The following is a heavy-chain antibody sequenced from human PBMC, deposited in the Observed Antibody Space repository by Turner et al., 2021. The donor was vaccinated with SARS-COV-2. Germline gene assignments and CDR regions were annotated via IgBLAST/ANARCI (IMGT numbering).Heavy chain of an antibody. CDR2: IYYSGSA. CDR3: ARLMDTAMDYYGTDV. V-gene: IGHV4-39*01. CDR1: DGSISSSSYY. D-gene: IGHD5-18*01. Sequence: QLQLQASGPGLVKPTATLSLTCPVSDGSISSSSYYWGWIRQPPGKGLEWIGNIYYSGSAYYNPSLKSRVTISVDPSKNQFSLKLTSVTAADTAVYYCARLMDTAMDYYGTDVWGQGTTVTVSS. J-gene: IGHJ6*02.